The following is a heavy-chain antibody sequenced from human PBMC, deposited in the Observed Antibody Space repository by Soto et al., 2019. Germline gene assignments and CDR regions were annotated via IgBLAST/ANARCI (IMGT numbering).Heavy chain of an antibody. J-gene: IGHJ4*02. D-gene: IGHD5-12*01. CDR1: GYTLTNYA. CDR3: ARVLSIGYSGYAHFDY. Sequence: ASVKVSCKASGYTLTNYAIHWARQAPGQRLEWMGWISAYNGNTNYAQKLQGRVTMTTDTSTSTAYMELRSLRSDDTAVYYCARVLSIGYSGYAHFDYWGQGTLVTVSS. CDR2: ISAYNGNT. V-gene: IGHV1-18*01.